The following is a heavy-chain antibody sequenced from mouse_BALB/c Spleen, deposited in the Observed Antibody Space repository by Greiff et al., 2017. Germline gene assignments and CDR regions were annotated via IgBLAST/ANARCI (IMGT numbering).Heavy chain of an antibody. V-gene: IGHV3-2*02. CDR3: ARSLYGSSPWFAY. Sequence: VQLQQSGPGLVKPSQSLSLTCTVTGYSITSDYAWNWIRQFPGNKLEWMGYISYSGSTSYNPSLKSRISITRDTSKNQFFLQLNSVTTEDTATYYCARSLYGSSPWFAYWGQGTLVTVSA. J-gene: IGHJ3*01. CDR2: ISYSGST. CDR1: GYSITSDYA. D-gene: IGHD1-1*01.